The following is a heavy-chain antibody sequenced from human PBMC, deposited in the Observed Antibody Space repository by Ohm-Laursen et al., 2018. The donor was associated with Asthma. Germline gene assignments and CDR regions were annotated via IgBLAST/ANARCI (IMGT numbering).Heavy chain of an antibody. CDR2: IYPGGAT. CDR3: ARGQGAGDISGSDPFDL. V-gene: IGHV3-53*01. J-gene: IGHJ3*01. D-gene: IGHD3-10*01. Sequence: SLRLSCAASGFSVSTHFMNWIRQGPEKGLEWVSDIYPGGATFYADSVKGRFTISRYDSKNTLTLQMSSLRGDDTAVYYCARGQGAGDISGSDPFDLWGQGTTVIVSS. CDR1: GFSVSTHF.